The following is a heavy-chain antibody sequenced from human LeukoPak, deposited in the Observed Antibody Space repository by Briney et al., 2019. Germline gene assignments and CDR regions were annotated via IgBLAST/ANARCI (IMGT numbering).Heavy chain of an antibody. Sequence: SETLSLTCAVYGGSFSGYYWSWIRQPPGKGLEWIGEINHSGSTNYNPSLKSRATISVDTSKNQFSLKLSSVTAADTAVYYCASLWFGDDYWGQGTLVTVSS. CDR3: ASLWFGDDY. CDR2: INHSGST. CDR1: GGSFSGYY. J-gene: IGHJ4*02. D-gene: IGHD3-10*01. V-gene: IGHV4-34*01.